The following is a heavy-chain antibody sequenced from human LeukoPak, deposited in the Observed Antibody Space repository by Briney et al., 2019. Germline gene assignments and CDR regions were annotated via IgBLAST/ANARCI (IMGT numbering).Heavy chain of an antibody. J-gene: IGHJ4*02. V-gene: IGHV1-2*02. CDR1: GYTFTAYC. Sequence: GASVKVSCKASGYTFTAYCVYWVRQAPAPGHGLEWMGWINPNNDDTIYAQKFQGRVTMTSDTSIATAYMELSGLTSDDTGVYFCARRYCGAGSCIPDYWGQGTLVTVSS. CDR2: INPNNDDT. D-gene: IGHD2-21*01. CDR3: ARRYCGAGSCIPDY.